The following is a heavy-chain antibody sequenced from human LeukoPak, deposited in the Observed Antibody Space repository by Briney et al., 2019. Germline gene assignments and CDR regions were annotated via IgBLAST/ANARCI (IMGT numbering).Heavy chain of an antibody. CDR1: GFTFSSSW. Sequence: GGSLRLPCSASGFTFSSSWMTWVRQAPGKGLEWVANIKQDGSEQYTADSLKGRFTISRDNDKKLVFLQMNSLRVDDTAVYYCARVGPSYYYYYMDAWGNGTTVIVSS. CDR2: IKQDGSEQ. V-gene: IGHV3-7*01. J-gene: IGHJ6*03. CDR3: ARVGPSYYYYYMDA.